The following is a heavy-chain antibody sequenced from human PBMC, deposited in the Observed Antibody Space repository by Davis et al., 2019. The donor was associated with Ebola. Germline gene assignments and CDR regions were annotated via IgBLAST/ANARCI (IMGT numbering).Heavy chain of an antibody. J-gene: IGHJ4*02. Sequence: SETLSLTCTVSGGSISSSSYYWGWIRQPPGKGLEWIGSIYYSGSTIYNPSLKSRVTISVDTSKKQFSLKLSSVTAADTAVYYCAREGYSSAWPSFFDYWGQGTLVTVSS. V-gene: IGHV4-39*07. D-gene: IGHD6-19*01. CDR2: IYYSGST. CDR1: GGSISSSSYY. CDR3: AREGYSSAWPSFFDY.